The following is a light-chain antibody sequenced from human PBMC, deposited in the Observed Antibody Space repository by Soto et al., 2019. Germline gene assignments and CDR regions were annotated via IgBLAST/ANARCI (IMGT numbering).Light chain of an antibody. CDR2: DVS. CDR1: SSDVGGYNY. Sequence: SALTQPRSESGSPGQSVTLSCTGTSSDVGGYNYVSWYQQHPGKAPKLMIYDVSKRPSGVPDRFSGSKSGNTASLTISGLQAEYEADYYCCSYAGSYTLVFGGGTKVTVL. V-gene: IGLV2-11*01. CDR3: CSYAGSYTLV. J-gene: IGLJ2*01.